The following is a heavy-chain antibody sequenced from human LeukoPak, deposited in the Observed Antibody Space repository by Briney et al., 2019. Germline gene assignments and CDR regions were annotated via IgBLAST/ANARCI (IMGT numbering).Heavy chain of an antibody. J-gene: IGHJ4*02. Sequence: PGGSLRLSCAASGFTFSSYSMNWVRQAPGKGLEWVSSISSSSSYIYYADSVKGRFTISRDNSKKALYLQMNNLRVEDTAVYYCAKDQRSPNHYWGQGTLVTVSS. CDR1: GFTFSSYS. CDR3: AKDQRSPNHY. CDR2: ISSSSSYI. V-gene: IGHV3-21*04. D-gene: IGHD1-1*01.